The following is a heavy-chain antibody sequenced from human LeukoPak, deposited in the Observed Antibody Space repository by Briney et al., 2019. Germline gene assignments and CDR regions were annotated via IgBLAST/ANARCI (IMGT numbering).Heavy chain of an antibody. Sequence: SETLSLTCTVSGGSISSYYWSWIRQPPGKGLEWIGYIYYSGSTNYNPSFKSRVTISVDTSKNQFSLKLSSVTAADTAVYYCARDKSSSWGPYYYYMDVWGKGTTVTVSS. D-gene: IGHD6-13*01. CDR3: ARDKSSSWGPYYYYMDV. CDR1: GGSISSYY. CDR2: IYYSGST. J-gene: IGHJ6*03. V-gene: IGHV4-59*01.